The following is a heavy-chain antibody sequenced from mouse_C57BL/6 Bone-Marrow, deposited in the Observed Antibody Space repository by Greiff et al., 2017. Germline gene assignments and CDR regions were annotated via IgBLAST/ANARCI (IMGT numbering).Heavy chain of an antibody. Sequence: VQLKESGPELVKPGASVKISCKASGYSFTDYNMNWVKQSNGKSLEWIGVINPNYGTTSYNQKFKGKATLTVDQSSSTAYMQLNSLTSEDSAVYYCARAGDYDGYFWYFDVWGTGTTVTVSS. J-gene: IGHJ1*03. CDR1: GYSFTDYN. V-gene: IGHV1-39*01. D-gene: IGHD2-3*01. CDR3: ARAGDYDGYFWYFDV. CDR2: INPNYGTT.